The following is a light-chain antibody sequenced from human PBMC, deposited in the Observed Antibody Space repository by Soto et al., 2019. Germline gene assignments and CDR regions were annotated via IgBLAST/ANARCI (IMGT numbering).Light chain of an antibody. V-gene: IGKV1-39*01. Sequence: DIQMTQSPSSLSASVRHSVTITCXASQNIRNYLNWYQQKPGRAPKILIYAASSLQSGVPSRFSGGGSGTDFTLTITSLQPEDFATYYCQQSYSSPWTFGQGTKVDNK. CDR1: QNIRNY. CDR2: AAS. CDR3: QQSYSSPWT. J-gene: IGKJ1*01.